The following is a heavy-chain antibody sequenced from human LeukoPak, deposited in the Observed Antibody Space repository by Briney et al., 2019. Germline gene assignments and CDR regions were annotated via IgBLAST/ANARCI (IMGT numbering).Heavy chain of an antibody. Sequence: GGSLRLSCAASGFTFSSYEMNWVRQAPGKGLEWVSYISSSGSTIYYADSVKGRFTISRDNAKNSLYLQMNSLRAEDTAVYYCARGSSGVVRVLYYFDYWGQGTLVTVSS. CDR1: GFTFSSYE. D-gene: IGHD3-10*01. CDR2: ISSSGSTI. V-gene: IGHV3-48*03. J-gene: IGHJ4*02. CDR3: ARGSSGVVRVLYYFDY.